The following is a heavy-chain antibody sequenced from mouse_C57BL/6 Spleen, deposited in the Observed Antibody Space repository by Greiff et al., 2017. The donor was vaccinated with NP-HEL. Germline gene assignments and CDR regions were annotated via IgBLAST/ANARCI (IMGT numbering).Heavy chain of an antibody. CDR1: GYAFSSNW. Sequence: VQLQQSGAELVKPGASVKISCKASGYAFSSNWRNWVKQRPGKGLEWIGQIYPGEGDTNYNGRFKGKAKRTAAKSSSTAYMQLSSLTSEDSAVFFCARGYWYFDVWGTGTTVTVSS. CDR2: IYPGEGDT. J-gene: IGHJ1*03. CDR3: ARGYWYFDV. V-gene: IGHV1-80*01.